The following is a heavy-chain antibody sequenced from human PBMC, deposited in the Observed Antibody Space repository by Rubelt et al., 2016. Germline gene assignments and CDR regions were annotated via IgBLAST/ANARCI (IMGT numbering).Heavy chain of an antibody. J-gene: IGHJ6*03. CDR2: SGGST. CDR3: AKAGSDSNYRNRPGYYYYYYYMDV. V-gene: IGHV3-66*01. Sequence: SGGSTYYADSVKGRFTISRDNSKNTLYLQMNSLRAEDTAVYYCAKAGSDSNYRNRPGYYYYYYYMDVWGKGTTVTVSS. D-gene: IGHD4-11*01.